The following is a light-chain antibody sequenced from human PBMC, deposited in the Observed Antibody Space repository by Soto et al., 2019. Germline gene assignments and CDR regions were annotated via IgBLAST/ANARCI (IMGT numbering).Light chain of an antibody. Sequence: DIQMTQSPSSLSASVGDRVTITCRASQSISSYLNWYQQKPGKAPKPLIYAASSLQSGVPSRFSGSGSGTDFTLTISSLQPEDFATYYCQQSHSTPRTFGQGTKVDNK. J-gene: IGKJ1*01. CDR2: AAS. CDR1: QSISSY. CDR3: QQSHSTPRT. V-gene: IGKV1-39*01.